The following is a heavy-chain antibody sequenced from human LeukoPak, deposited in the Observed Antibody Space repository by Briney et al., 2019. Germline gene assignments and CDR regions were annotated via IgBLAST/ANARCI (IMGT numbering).Heavy chain of an antibody. D-gene: IGHD3-3*02. J-gene: IGHJ3*02. CDR1: GGSISSGGYY. CDR2: IYYSGST. V-gene: IGHV4-31*03. Sequence: SETLSLTCTVSGGSISSGGYYWSWIRQHPGKGLEWIGYIYYSGSTYYNPSLKSRVTISVDTSKNQFSLKLSSMTAADTAVYYCARASSNFAFDIWGQGTMVTVSS. CDR3: ARASSNFAFDI.